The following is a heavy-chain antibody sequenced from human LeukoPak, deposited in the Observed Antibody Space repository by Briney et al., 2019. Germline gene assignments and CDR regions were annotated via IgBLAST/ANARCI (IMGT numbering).Heavy chain of an antibody. Sequence: ASVKVSCKTSGYLFISYGINWVRQAPGQGLEWMGWISGHTGQANYAQKFQGRVTMTSDISTTTAYMELTGLRYNDTAVYFCAKDLYSSSSGSEVFDFWGQGTRVIVSS. J-gene: IGHJ3*01. V-gene: IGHV1-18*01. CDR2: ISGHTGQA. CDR3: AKDLYSSSSGSEVFDF. CDR1: GYLFISYG. D-gene: IGHD3-10*01.